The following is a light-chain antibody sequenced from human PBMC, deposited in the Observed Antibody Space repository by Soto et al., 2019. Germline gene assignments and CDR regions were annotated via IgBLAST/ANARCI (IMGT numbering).Light chain of an antibody. J-gene: IGKJ5*01. CDR3: QQLNSYPIT. CDR2: AAS. V-gene: IGKV1-9*01. CDR1: QGLSTY. Sequence: IQLTQSPSSLSASVGDRVTITCRASQGLSTYLDWYQQKPGTAPKLLIYAASTLQSGVPSRFSGSGSGTDFTLTISSLQPEDFETYYCQQLNSYPITFGQGTRLEIK.